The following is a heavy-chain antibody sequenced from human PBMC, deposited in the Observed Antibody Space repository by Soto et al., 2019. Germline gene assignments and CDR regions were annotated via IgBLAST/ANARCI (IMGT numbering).Heavy chain of an antibody. V-gene: IGHV3-48*02. D-gene: IGHD3-16*01. CDR2: ITDGLTK. CDR1: GFTFSSYA. J-gene: IGHJ4*02. Sequence: GGSLRLSRAASGFTFSSYAMSWVRQAPGKGLEWVAHITDGLTKHYADFVQGRFIISRDNAKNSLYLELTDLRDDDTAVYYCARDTSHGVTIGGLDSWGQGTLVTVSS. CDR3: ARDTSHGVTIGGLDS.